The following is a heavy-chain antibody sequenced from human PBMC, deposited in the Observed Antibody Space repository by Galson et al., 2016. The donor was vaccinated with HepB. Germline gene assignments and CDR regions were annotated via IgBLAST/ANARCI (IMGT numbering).Heavy chain of an antibody. V-gene: IGHV5-51*01. D-gene: IGHD6-6*01. Sequence: QSGAEVTKPGESLKISCKGSGYSFTSYWIGWVRQMPGKGLEWMGIIYPGDSDTRYSPSFQGQVTISADKSISTAYLQWSSLKASDTAMYYCARHLFGSSSDYYGMDVWGQGTTVTVSS. CDR3: ARHLFGSSSDYYGMDV. J-gene: IGHJ6*02. CDR1: GYSFTSYW. CDR2: IYPGDSDT.